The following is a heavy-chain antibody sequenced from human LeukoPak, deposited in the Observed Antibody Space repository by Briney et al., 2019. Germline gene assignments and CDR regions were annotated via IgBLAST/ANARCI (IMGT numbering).Heavy chain of an antibody. CDR1: RFTFSSYA. CDR3: AGGGGYCSSTSCLPSDY. Sequence: PGGSLRLSCAASRFTFSSYAMSWVRQAPGKGLEWVSAISGSGGSTYYADSVKGRFTISRDNSKNTLYLQMNSLRAEDTAVYYCAGGGGYCSSTSCLPSDYWGQGTLVTVSS. D-gene: IGHD2-2*03. J-gene: IGHJ4*02. CDR2: ISGSGGST. V-gene: IGHV3-23*01.